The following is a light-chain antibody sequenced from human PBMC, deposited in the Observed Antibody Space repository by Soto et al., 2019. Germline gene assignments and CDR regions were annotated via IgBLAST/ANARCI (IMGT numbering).Light chain of an antibody. CDR3: HQYGGSPTWT. CDR2: GTS. Sequence: EIVLTQSPGTLSLSPGERATLSCRASQSVSNSYLAWYQQKPGQAPRLLIYGTSSSATGIPDRVSGGGSGTDFSLTIIRLEPDDFAVYYCHQYGGSPTWTFGQGTKVEIK. J-gene: IGKJ1*01. V-gene: IGKV3-20*01. CDR1: QSVSNSY.